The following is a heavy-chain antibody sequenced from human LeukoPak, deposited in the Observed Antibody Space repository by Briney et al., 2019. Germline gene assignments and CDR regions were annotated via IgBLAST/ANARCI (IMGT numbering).Heavy chain of an antibody. V-gene: IGHV4-31*03. Sequence: NSSETLSLTCTVSGGSISSGSYYWTWIRQHPGKGLEWIGHIYYSGSTYYNPSLKSRVSISVDTSKNQFSLKLNSMTAADTAVYYCARDRDGYNLDSWGQGTLVTVSS. CDR3: ARDRDGYNLDS. CDR1: GGSISSGSYY. CDR2: IYYSGST. D-gene: IGHD5-24*01. J-gene: IGHJ5*01.